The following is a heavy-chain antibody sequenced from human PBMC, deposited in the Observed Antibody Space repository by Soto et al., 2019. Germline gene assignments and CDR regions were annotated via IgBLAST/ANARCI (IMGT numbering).Heavy chain of an antibody. D-gene: IGHD5-18*01. J-gene: IGHJ4*02. Sequence: SETLSLTCTVSGGSISSSSYYWGWIRQPPGKGLEWVGYISYSGSTYYNPSLKSRVTISVDTSENQLSLKLTSVSVADTAVYYCAREKTGYSSNLGHFDYWGQGTLVTVSS. V-gene: IGHV4-31*03. CDR3: AREKTGYSSNLGHFDY. CDR2: ISYSGST. CDR1: GGSISSSSYY.